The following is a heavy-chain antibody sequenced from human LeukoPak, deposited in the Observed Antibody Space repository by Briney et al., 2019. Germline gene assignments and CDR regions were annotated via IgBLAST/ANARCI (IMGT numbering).Heavy chain of an antibody. CDR1: GGSFSGYY. J-gene: IGHJ4*02. CDR2: INHSGST. D-gene: IGHD3-10*01. V-gene: IGHV4-34*01. Sequence: SETLSLTCAVYGGSFSGYYWSWIRQPPGKGLEWIGEINHSGSTNYNPSLKSRVTISVDTSKNQFPLKLSSVTAADTAVYYCARGRSYGSGRRTFDYWGQGTLVTVSS. CDR3: ARGRSYGSGRRTFDY.